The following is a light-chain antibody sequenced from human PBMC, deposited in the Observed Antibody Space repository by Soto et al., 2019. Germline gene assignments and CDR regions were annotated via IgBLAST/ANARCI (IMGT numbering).Light chain of an antibody. J-gene: IGKJ1*01. Sequence: DIQMTQSPSSLSASVGDRLTITCRASQDIGKSLALYQQRPGKVPKPLIYAAFTLHSGVPSRFSGGGSGTHFTLTISNLQPEDVATYYCQMYVTAPETFGQGTKVEIK. CDR2: AAF. CDR3: QMYVTAPET. CDR1: QDIGKS. V-gene: IGKV1-27*01.